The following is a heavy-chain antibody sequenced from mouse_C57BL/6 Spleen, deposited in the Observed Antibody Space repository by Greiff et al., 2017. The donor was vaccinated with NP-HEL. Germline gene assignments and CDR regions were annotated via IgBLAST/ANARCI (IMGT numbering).Heavy chain of an antibody. V-gene: IGHV14-1*01. D-gene: IGHD1-1*01. CDR2: IDPEDGDT. J-gene: IGHJ2*01. CDR3: TTFDGSSYYS. CDR1: GFNIKDYY. Sequence: EVQLQQSGAELVRPGASVKLSCTASGFNIKDYYMHWVKQRPEQGLEWIGRIDPEDGDTEYAPKFQGKATMTADTSSNTAYLHLSSLTSEDTAAYYCTTFDGSSYYSWVQGTTLTVSA.